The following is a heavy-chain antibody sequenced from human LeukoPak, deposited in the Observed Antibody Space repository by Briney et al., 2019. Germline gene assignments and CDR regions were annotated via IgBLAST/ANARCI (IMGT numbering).Heavy chain of an antibody. Sequence: ASVKVSCKASGGTFSSYAISWVRQAPGQGLEWMGGIIPIFGTANYAQKFQGRVTITADESTSTAYMELSSLRSEDTAVYYCARNHCSSTSCHIFYYYYMDVWGKGTTVTVSS. D-gene: IGHD2-2*01. V-gene: IGHV1-69*13. CDR1: GGTFSSYA. J-gene: IGHJ6*03. CDR3: ARNHCSSTSCHIFYYYYMDV. CDR2: IIPIFGTA.